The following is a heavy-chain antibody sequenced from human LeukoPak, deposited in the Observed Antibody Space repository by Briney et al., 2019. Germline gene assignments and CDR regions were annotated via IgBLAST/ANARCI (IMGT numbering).Heavy chain of an antibody. D-gene: IGHD6-13*01. V-gene: IGHV3-48*04. CDR1: EFTFGRYA. CDR2: ISSSSFKI. Sequence: GGSLRLSCAASEFTFGRYAASWVRQAPGKGLEWVSYISSSSFKIGYADSVKGRFTISRDNSKNSLYLQMDSLRVEDTAVYYCVRDPSYGSSWYYYMDVWGKGTTVTVSS. CDR3: VRDPSYGSSWYYYMDV. J-gene: IGHJ6*03.